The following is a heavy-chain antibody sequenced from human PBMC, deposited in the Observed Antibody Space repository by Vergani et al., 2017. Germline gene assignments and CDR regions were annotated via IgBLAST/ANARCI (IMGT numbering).Heavy chain of an antibody. D-gene: IGHD4-17*01. V-gene: IGHV3-23*04. CDR2: ISGSGGST. CDR3: AADPRNDYGDSHYYYYGMDV. Sequence: EVQLVESGGGLVKPGGSLRLSCAASGFTFSSYAMSWVRQAPGKGLEWVSAISGSGGSTYYADSVKGRFTISRDNSKNTLYLQMNSLRAEDTAVYYCAADPRNDYGDSHYYYYGMDVWGQGTTVTVSS. J-gene: IGHJ6*02. CDR1: GFTFSSYA.